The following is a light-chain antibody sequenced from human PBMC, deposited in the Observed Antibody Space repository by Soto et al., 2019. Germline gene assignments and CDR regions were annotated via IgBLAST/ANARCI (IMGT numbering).Light chain of an antibody. CDR2: GAS. Sequence: EIVMTQSPATVSVSPGEGATLSCRASESVSISLAWYQHKPGQPPRLLIHGASTRASGVPPRFSGSGSGTEFTLTISSLQSEDFAVYHCQQYNNWPPITFGQATRLEI. V-gene: IGKV3D-15*01. J-gene: IGKJ5*01. CDR3: QQYNNWPPIT. CDR1: ESVSIS.